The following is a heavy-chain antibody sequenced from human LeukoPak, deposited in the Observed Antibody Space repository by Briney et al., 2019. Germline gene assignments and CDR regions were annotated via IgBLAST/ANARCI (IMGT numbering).Heavy chain of an antibody. CDR3: ARETNYYDSSGDFDY. CDR2: ISYDGSNK. J-gene: IGHJ4*02. V-gene: IGHV3-30-3*01. D-gene: IGHD3-22*01. Sequence: GGSLRLSCAASGLTSSSYVLTWVGKVPGRGWGGGEVISYDGSNKYYADSVKGRFTISRDNSKNTLYLQMNSLRAEDTAVYYCARETNYYDSSGDFDYWGQGTLVTVSS. CDR1: GLTSSSYV.